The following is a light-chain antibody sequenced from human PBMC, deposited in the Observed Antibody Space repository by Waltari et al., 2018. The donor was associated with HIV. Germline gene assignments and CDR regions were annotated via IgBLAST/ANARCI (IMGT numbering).Light chain of an antibody. CDR3: AAWDDSLKGV. Sequence: QSVLTQPPSASGTPGQRVTISCSGSSSHIGSNTVNWYQQLPGTAPKLLIYSNNQRPSGVPDRFSGSKSGTSASLAISGLQSEDEADYYCAAWDDSLKGVFGGGTKLTVL. J-gene: IGLJ2*01. CDR2: SNN. CDR1: SSHIGSNT. V-gene: IGLV1-44*01.